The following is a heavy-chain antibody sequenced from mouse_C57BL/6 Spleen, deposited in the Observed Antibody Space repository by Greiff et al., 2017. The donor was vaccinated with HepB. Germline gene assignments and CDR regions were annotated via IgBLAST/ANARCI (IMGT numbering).Heavy chain of an antibody. V-gene: IGHV10-1*01. CDR2: IRSKSNNYAT. CDR1: GFSFNTYA. CDR3: VRPFMVTTRTPGFAY. D-gene: IGHD2-2*01. Sequence: EVQLVESGGGLVQPKGSLKLSCAASGFSFNTYAMNWVRQAPGKGLEWVARIRSKSNNYATYYADSVKDRFTISRDDSESMLYLQMNNLKTEDTAMYSCVRPFMVTTRTPGFAYWGQGTLVTVSA. J-gene: IGHJ3*01.